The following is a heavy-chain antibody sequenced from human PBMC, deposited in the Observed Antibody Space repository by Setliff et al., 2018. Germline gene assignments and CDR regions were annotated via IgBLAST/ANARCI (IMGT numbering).Heavy chain of an antibody. J-gene: IGHJ1*01. CDR1: GFTFSSYW. Sequence: GGSLRLSCAASGFTFSSYWMSWVRQAPGKGLEWVSVISGSGGSTYYADSVKGRVTISRDNSKNTLYLQMNSLRAEDTAVYYCASGPIAAADRDYWGQGTLVTVSS. CDR3: ASGPIAAADRDY. V-gene: IGHV3-23*01. CDR2: ISGSGGST. D-gene: IGHD6-13*01.